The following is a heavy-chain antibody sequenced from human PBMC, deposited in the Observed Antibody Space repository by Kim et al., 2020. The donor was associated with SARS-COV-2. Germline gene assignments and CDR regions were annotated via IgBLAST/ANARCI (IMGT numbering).Heavy chain of an antibody. Sequence: SETLSLTCTVSGGSISSYYWSWIRQPPGKGLEWIGYIYYSGSTNYNPSLKSRVTISVDTSKNQFSLKLSSVTAADTAVYYCARVGTMVRGVISDRVLSWFDPWGQGTLVTVSS. CDR1: GGSISSYY. V-gene: IGHV4-59*01. J-gene: IGHJ5*02. CDR3: ARVGTMVRGVISDRVLSWFDP. CDR2: IYYSGST. D-gene: IGHD3-10*01.